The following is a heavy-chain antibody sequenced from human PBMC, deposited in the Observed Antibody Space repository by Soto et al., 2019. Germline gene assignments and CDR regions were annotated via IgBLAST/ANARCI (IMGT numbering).Heavy chain of an antibody. CDR3: ARGVRDIVVVVAASNAFDI. CDR1: GFTFSSYG. D-gene: IGHD2-15*01. Sequence: TGGSLRLSCAASGFTFSSYGMHWVRQAPGKGLEWVAVIWYDGSNKYYADSVKGRFTISRDNSKNTLYLQMNSLRAEDTAVYYCARGVRDIVVVVAASNAFDIWGQGTMVTVSS. CDR2: IWYDGSNK. V-gene: IGHV3-33*01. J-gene: IGHJ3*02.